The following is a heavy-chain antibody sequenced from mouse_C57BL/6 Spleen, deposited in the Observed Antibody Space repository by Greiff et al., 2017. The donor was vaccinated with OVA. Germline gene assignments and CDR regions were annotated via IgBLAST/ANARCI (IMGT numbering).Heavy chain of an antibody. CDR1: GYTFTGYW. Sequence: VQLQQSGAELMKPGASVKLSCKATGYTFTGYWIEWVKQRPGHGLEWIGEILPGSGSTNYNEKFTGKATFTADTSSNTAYMHHSSLTTEDAAIYYCARTGYYGSSPSYVDVWGTGTTVTVSS. V-gene: IGHV1-9*01. D-gene: IGHD1-1*01. J-gene: IGHJ1*03. CDR2: ILPGSGST. CDR3: ARTGYYGSSPSYVDV.